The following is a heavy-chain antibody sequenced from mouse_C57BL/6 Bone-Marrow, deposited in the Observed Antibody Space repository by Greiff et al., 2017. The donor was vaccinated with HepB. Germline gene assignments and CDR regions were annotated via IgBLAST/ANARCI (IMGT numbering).Heavy chain of an antibody. CDR1: GFNIKDYY. CDR3: ARGTTVVRWYFDV. Sequence: EVQLVESGAELVKPGASVKLSCTASGFNIKDYYMHWVKQRTEQGLEWIGRIDPEDGETKYAPKFQGKATITADTSSNTAYLQHSSLTSEDTAVYYCARGTTVVRWYFDVWGTGTTVTVSS. V-gene: IGHV14-2*01. J-gene: IGHJ1*03. CDR2: IDPEDGET. D-gene: IGHD1-1*01.